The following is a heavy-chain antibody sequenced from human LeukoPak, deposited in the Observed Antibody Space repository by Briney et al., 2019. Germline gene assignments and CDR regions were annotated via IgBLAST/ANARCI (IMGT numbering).Heavy chain of an antibody. CDR2: LKYDGSNK. CDR1: EFTFINYA. J-gene: IGHJ4*02. V-gene: IGHV3-30*02. D-gene: IGHD6-13*01. Sequence: GGSLGFSFPPPEFTFINYASPWSGKPPAKGLNGVPFLKYDGSNKYYAGSVKGRFTVSRDNSKNTLSLQMNSLSAEDTAMYYCAKATLPLAAAGFFDYWGQGTLVTVSS. CDR3: AKATLPLAAAGFFDY.